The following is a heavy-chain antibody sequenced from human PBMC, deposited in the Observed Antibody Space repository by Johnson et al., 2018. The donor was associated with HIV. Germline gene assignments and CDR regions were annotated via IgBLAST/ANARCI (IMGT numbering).Heavy chain of an antibody. CDR1: GFTFINHA. Sequence: QVQLVEPRGGVVQPGRSLILSCAASGFTFINHALHWVRQAPGTGLEWVASISYDGSNKYYADSVKGRFTISRANTNNTLYLQMISLGAEGTAVYYCASRPGGDFCSGGSCRPNPYDGFDIWGQGTKVTVSS. D-gene: IGHD2-15*01. CDR2: ISYDGSNK. CDR3: ASRPGGDFCSGGSCRPNPYDGFDI. J-gene: IGHJ3*02. V-gene: IGHV3-30*14.